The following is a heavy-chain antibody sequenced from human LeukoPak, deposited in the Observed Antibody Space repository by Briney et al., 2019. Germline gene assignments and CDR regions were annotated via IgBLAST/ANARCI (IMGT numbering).Heavy chain of an antibody. CDR2: IFGTENT. CDR3: ARDNIYDSSVFDL. CDR1: GDSISDYY. D-gene: IGHD3-22*01. J-gene: IGHJ4*02. V-gene: IGHV4-4*07. Sequence: SETLSLTCVVSGDSISDYYWSWIRQPAGKGLEWIGRIFGTENTHYNPSLKSRVNMSADTSKNRISLNVTSVTAADTAGYFCARDNIYDSSVFDLWGPGTLVTVSS.